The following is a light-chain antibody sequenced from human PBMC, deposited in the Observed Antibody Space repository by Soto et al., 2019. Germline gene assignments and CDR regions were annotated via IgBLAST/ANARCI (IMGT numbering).Light chain of an antibody. CDR2: GAS. J-gene: IGKJ4*01. Sequence: EIVLTQSPGTLSLSPGERATLSCRASQSVSSNYLAWYQQKPSQAPRILISGASSRTTGIPDRFSGSGSGTEFTLSISRLEPEDFAVYYCQQYGGSPPTFGGGTKVDIK. CDR3: QQYGGSPPT. CDR1: QSVSSNY. V-gene: IGKV3-20*01.